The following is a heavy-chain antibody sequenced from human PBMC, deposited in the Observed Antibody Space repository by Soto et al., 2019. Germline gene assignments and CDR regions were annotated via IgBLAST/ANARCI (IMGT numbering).Heavy chain of an antibody. CDR2: IYYTGST. D-gene: IGHD3-16*01. CDR1: GGSLSSYY. Sequence: PSETLSLTCTVSGGSLSSYYWSWIRQPPGKGLEWIGYIYYTGSTNYNPSLKSRVTISVDTSKTQSPLKLSSVTAADTAVYYCAREGGVGGGLFDYWGQGTLVTVSS. CDR3: AREGGVGGGLFDY. J-gene: IGHJ4*02. V-gene: IGHV4-59*12.